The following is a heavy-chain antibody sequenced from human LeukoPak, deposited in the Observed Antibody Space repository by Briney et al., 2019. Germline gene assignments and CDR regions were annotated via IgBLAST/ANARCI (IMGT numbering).Heavy chain of an antibody. V-gene: IGHV4-59*12. CDR3: ARLSSGWYMYYFDY. CDR2: IYYSGST. D-gene: IGHD6-19*01. CDR1: GGSISSYY. Sequence: SETLSLTCTVSGGSISSYYWSWIRQPPGKGLEWIGYIYYSGSTNYNPSLKSRVTISVDTSKNQFSLKLSSVTAADTAVYYCARLSSGWYMYYFDYWGQGTLVTVSS. J-gene: IGHJ4*02.